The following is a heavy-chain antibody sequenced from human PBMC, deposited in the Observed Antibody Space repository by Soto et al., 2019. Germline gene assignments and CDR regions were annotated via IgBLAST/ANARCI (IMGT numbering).Heavy chain of an antibody. CDR1: GFTFDDYA. CDR2: ISWNSGSI. V-gene: IGHV3-9*01. CDR3: AKDKSDYYYGVDV. Sequence: EVQLVESGGGLVQPGRSLRLSCAASGFTFDDYAMHWVRQAPGKGLEWVSGISWNSGSIDYADSVKGRFTISRDNAKTSLYLQMNSLRAEDTALYYCAKDKSDYYYGVDVWGQGTAVTVSS. J-gene: IGHJ6*02.